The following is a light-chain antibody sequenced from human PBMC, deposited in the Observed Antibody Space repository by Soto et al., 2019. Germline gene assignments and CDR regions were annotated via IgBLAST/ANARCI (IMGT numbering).Light chain of an antibody. J-gene: IGLJ1*01. CDR3: SSYTSSSTEV. CDR1: SSDVGGYNY. Sequence: QPVLTQPASVSGAPGQSSTISCTGTSSDVGGYNYVSWYQQHTGKAPKPMIYDVSNRPSGVSNRFSGSKSGNTASLTISGLQAEDEADYYCSSYTSSSTEVFRTGTKVTVL. V-gene: IGLV2-14*01. CDR2: DVS.